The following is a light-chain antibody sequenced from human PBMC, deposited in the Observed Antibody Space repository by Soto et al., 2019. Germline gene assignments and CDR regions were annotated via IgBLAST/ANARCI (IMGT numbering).Light chain of an antibody. CDR3: QQYKSYSLT. J-gene: IGKJ4*01. V-gene: IGKV1-5*03. CDR1: QSISSW. CDR2: KAS. Sequence: DIQMTQSPSTLSASIGDRVTITCRASQSISSWLAWYQQKPEKAPKLLIYKASSLESGVPSRFSGSGSGTEFTLAISSLQADDFATYYCQQYKSYSLTFGGGTKVDIK.